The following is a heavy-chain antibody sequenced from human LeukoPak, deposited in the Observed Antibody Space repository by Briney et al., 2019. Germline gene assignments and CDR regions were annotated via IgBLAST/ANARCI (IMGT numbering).Heavy chain of an antibody. Sequence: GGSLRLSCAASGFTFTGHNMNWVRQAPGKGLEWVSFVSISSGTIYYADSVKGRFSISRDNAKSSLELQMNSLRAEDTAVYYCARAMSTFGGVRNYFDSWGQGPLVTVSS. V-gene: IGHV3-48*04. CDR2: VSISSGTI. CDR3: ARAMSTFGGVRNYFDS. D-gene: IGHD3-16*01. CDR1: GFTFTGHN. J-gene: IGHJ4*02.